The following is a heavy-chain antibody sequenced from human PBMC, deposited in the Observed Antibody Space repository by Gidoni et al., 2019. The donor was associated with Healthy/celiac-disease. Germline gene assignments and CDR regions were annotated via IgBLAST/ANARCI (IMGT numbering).Heavy chain of an antibody. CDR3: AHRRVQWELPGAYFDY. D-gene: IGHD1-26*01. Sequence: QITLKESGPTLVKPTQTLTLTCTFSGFSLSTRGVGVGWIRQPPGKALEWLALIYWDDDKRYSPSLKSRLTITKDTSKNQVVLTMTNMDPVDTATYYCAHRRVQWELPGAYFDYWGQGTLVTVSS. CDR2: IYWDDDK. J-gene: IGHJ4*02. CDR1: GFSLSTRGVG. V-gene: IGHV2-5*02.